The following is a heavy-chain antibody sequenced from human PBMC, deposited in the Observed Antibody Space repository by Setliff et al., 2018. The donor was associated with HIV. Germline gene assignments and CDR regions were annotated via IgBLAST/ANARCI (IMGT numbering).Heavy chain of an antibody. Sequence: PSETLSLTCTVSGGSISSGSYYWSWIRQPAGKGLEWIGHIYYSGSTKYNPSLKSRLTISVDTSKNQFSLKLRSVTAADTAFYYCARGVTHPPPFGAFDIWGLGTLVTVSS. CDR3: ARGVTHPPPFGAFDI. J-gene: IGHJ3*02. V-gene: IGHV4-61*10. D-gene: IGHD5-18*01. CDR1: GGSISSGSYY. CDR2: IYYSGST.